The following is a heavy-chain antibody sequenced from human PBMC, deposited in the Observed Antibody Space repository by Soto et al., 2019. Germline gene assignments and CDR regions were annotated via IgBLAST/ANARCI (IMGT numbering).Heavy chain of an antibody. Sequence: SVKVSCKASGGTFSSYSISWVRHAPGQGLEWMGGIIPIFGTANYAQKFQGRVTITADESTSTAYMELSSLRSEDTAVYYCARDPYYDILTGPYTDYYYGMDVWGQGTTVTVSS. J-gene: IGHJ6*02. CDR2: IIPIFGTA. CDR1: GGTFSSYS. V-gene: IGHV1-69*13. D-gene: IGHD3-9*01. CDR3: ARDPYYDILTGPYTDYYYGMDV.